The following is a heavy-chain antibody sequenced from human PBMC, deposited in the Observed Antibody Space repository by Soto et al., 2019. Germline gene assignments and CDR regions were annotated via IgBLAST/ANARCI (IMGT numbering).Heavy chain of an antibody. Sequence: GGSLRLSCAASGFTFSSYDMHWVRQATGKGLEWVSAIGTAGDTYYPGSVKGRFTISRENAKNSLYLQMNSLRAGDTAVYYCAREGGGAARRGDYYYYYMDVWGKGTTVTVSS. CDR3: AREGGGAARRGDYYYYYMDV. CDR1: GFTFSSYD. CDR2: IGTAGDT. V-gene: IGHV3-13*01. D-gene: IGHD6-6*01. J-gene: IGHJ6*03.